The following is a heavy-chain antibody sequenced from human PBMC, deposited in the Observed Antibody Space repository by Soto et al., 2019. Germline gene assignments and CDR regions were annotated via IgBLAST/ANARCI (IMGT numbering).Heavy chain of an antibody. CDR3: ARVASLAARDRFDP. CDR2: INPNTGGT. Sequence: QVQLVQSGAEVKKPGASVKVSCMASGYTFTGYFIHWVREVPGQGLEHMGWINPNTGGTDYAQKFQGRVTMSRDTSSSTVFMEMKRLRSDDTAVDYCARVASLAARDRFDPWGQGTLVTVSS. V-gene: IGHV1-2*02. J-gene: IGHJ5*02. CDR1: GYTFTGYF. D-gene: IGHD3-16*01.